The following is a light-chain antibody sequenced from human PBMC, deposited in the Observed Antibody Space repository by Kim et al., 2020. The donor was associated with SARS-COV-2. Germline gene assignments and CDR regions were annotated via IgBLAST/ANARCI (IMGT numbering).Light chain of an antibody. CDR1: KLGNKY. J-gene: IGLJ3*02. CDR2: QDI. CDR3: QAWDSNTAV. Sequence: VSPGQTASITCSGEKLGNKYACWYQKKPGQSPVLVIYQDIKRPSGIPERFAGSNSGNTATLTISGTQAVDEADYYCQAWDSNTAVFGGGTQRTVL. V-gene: IGLV3-1*01.